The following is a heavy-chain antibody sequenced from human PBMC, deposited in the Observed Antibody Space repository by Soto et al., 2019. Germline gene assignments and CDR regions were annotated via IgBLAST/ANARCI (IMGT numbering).Heavy chain of an antibody. J-gene: IGHJ6*03. Sequence: GGSLRLSCDASGFTFSSYAMSWVRQAPGKGLEWVSAISGGGGSTYNADSVKGRFTISRDNSKNTLSLQMNSLRAGDTAVYYCAKISSTWYVYYPIDVWGKGTTVTVSS. D-gene: IGHD6-13*01. V-gene: IGHV3-23*01. CDR2: ISGGGGST. CDR1: GFTFSSYA. CDR3: AKISSTWYVYYPIDV.